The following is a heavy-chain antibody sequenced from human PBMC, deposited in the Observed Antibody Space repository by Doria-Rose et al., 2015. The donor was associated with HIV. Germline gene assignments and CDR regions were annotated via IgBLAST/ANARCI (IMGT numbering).Heavy chain of an antibody. CDR1: GDSISSGDSF. CDR2: ISSSGTT. D-gene: IGHD3-10*01. V-gene: IGHV4-30-4*01. CDR3: ARARNYGFPHFFDF. Sequence: QVQLQESGPGLVRPSQTLSLTCTVSGDSISSGDSFWSWIRQPPGKGPEWIGYISSSGTTYYYPSLRSRLTISRDASKTQFSLNLNSVTAADTAVYYCARARNYGFPHFFDFWGQGTLVTVSS. J-gene: IGHJ4*02.